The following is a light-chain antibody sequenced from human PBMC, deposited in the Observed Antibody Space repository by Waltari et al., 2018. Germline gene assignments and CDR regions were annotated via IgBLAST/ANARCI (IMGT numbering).Light chain of an antibody. CDR3: SAYRSTGTHYV. V-gene: IGLV2-14*03. J-gene: IGLJ1*01. Sequence: QSALTQPASVSGSPGQSITIPCTGTSSDVGGHNFFSWYQQHPGNAPKLLIFDVSNRPSGVSNRFSGSKSGNTASLTISGLQAEDEADYYCSAYRSTGTHYVFGTGTKVTVL. CDR2: DVS. CDR1: SSDVGGHNF.